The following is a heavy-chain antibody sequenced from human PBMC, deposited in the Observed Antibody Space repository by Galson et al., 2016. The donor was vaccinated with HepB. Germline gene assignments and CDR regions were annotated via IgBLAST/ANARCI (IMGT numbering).Heavy chain of an antibody. CDR2: ISYGGSNK. CDR3: AKRFSSGWYPAY. D-gene: IGHD6-19*01. J-gene: IGHJ4*02. CDR1: GFTFSDFG. Sequence: SLRLSCAASGFTFSDFGMHWVRQAPDKGLEWEAVISYGGSNKYYADSVKGRFTISSDNSKNTLYLQMNSLRAEDTAVYYCAKRFSSGWYPAYWGQGTLVTVSS. V-gene: IGHV3-30*18.